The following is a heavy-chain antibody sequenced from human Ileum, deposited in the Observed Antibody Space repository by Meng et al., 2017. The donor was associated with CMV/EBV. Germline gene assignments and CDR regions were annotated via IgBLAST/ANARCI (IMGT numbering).Heavy chain of an antibody. CDR3: ARGPGGFGDFDFDY. Sequence: QVQLQESGPGLVRPSETLSLTCTVSGGSIKDYYWSWIRQPAGKGLEWIGRIYFGGSTNYNPSLKSRVTMSIDTPKNQFSLRLTSVTAADSAVYYCARGPGGFGDFDFDYWGQGRLVTVSS. D-gene: IGHD3-16*01. CDR1: GGSIKDYY. CDR2: IYFGGST. J-gene: IGHJ4*02. V-gene: IGHV4-4*07.